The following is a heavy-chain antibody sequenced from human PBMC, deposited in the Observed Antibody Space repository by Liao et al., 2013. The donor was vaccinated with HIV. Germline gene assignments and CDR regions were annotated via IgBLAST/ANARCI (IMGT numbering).Heavy chain of an antibody. D-gene: IGHD6-13*01. V-gene: IGHV4-61*02. CDR2: VSHGGRT. J-gene: IGHJ5*02. CDR1: GGSIRSGSYY. Sequence: QVQLQESGPGLVKPSQTLSLTCTVSGGSIRSGSYYWSWIRQPAGKGLEWIGEVSHGGRTNYNPSLKSRVTISVDTSKNQFSLKLSSVTAADTAVYYCARVRSWLYNWFDPWGRGNPWSPSPQ. CDR3: ARVRSWLYNWFDP.